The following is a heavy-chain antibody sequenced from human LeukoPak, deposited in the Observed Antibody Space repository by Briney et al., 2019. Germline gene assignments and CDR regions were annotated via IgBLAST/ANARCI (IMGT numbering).Heavy chain of an antibody. Sequence: PSETLSLTCTVSGGSISSGDYYWSWIRQPPGKGLEWTGYIYYSGSTYYNPSLKSRVTISVDTSKNQFSLKLSSVTAADTAVYYCARESAYCSSTSCYSPYWGQGTLVTVSS. J-gene: IGHJ4*02. V-gene: IGHV4-30-4*01. D-gene: IGHD2-2*01. CDR3: ARESAYCSSTSCYSPY. CDR2: IYYSGST. CDR1: GGSISSGDYY.